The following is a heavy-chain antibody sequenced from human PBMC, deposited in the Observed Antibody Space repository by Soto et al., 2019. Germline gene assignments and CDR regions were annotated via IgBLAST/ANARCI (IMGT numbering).Heavy chain of an antibody. CDR3: ARGGVRTYYYGSGSSNWFDP. CDR2: IYPGDSDT. J-gene: IGHJ5*02. Sequence: GESVKISCKGSGYSFTSYWIGWVRQMPGKGLEWMGIIYPGDSDTRYSPSFQGQVTISADKSISTAYLQWSSLKASDTAMYYCARGGVRTYYYGSGSSNWFDPWGQGTLVTVSS. CDR1: GYSFTSYW. D-gene: IGHD3-10*01. V-gene: IGHV5-51*01.